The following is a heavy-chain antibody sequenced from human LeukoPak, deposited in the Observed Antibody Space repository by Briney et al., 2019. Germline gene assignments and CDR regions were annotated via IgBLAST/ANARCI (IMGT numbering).Heavy chain of an antibody. CDR3: ARDFSGYDYNFDY. CDR2: ISSSSSYM. CDR1: GFTFSSFA. V-gene: IGHV3-21*01. D-gene: IGHD5-12*01. Sequence: GGSLRLSCVASGFTFSSFAMSWVRQAPGKGLEWVSFISSSSSYMYYADSVKGRFTISRDNTKKSLYLQMNSLRAEDTAVYYCARDFSGYDYNFDYWGQGTLVTVSS. J-gene: IGHJ4*02.